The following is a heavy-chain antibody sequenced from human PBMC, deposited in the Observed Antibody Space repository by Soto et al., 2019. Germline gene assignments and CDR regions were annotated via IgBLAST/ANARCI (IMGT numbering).Heavy chain of an antibody. CDR2: IKSNIDGGTV. CDR1: GFTFSNAW. V-gene: IGHV3-15*01. CDR3: AFNYDSTVIRAYDT. J-gene: IGHJ3*02. Sequence: EVRLVESGGGLVKPGGSLRLSCAASGFTFSNAWMSWLRQAPGKGLECIGRIKSNIDGGTVDYGATVKGRFSISRDDSKKTVYLQVNSLKTEDTAVYYCAFNYDSTVIRAYDTWGQGTMVTVSS. D-gene: IGHD3-22*01.